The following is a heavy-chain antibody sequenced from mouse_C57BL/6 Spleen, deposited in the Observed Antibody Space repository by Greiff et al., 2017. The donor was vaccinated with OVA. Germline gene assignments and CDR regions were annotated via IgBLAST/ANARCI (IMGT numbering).Heavy chain of an antibody. CDR2: IYPSDSDT. D-gene: IGHD1-1*01. Sequence: QVQLQQPGAELVRPGSSVQLSCKASGYTFTSYWMDWVKQRPGQGLEWIGNIYPSDSDTPYNQKFKDKATLTVDKSSRTAYMQLSSLTSEDAAVDDCARGVTTVVATDYWGQGTTLTVSS. V-gene: IGHV1-61*01. J-gene: IGHJ2*01. CDR3: ARGVTTVVATDY. CDR1: GYTFTSYW.